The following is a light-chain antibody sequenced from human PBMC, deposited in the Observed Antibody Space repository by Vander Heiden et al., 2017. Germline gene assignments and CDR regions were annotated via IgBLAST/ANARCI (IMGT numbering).Light chain of an antibody. J-gene: IGLJ3*02. CDR3: CSYAGSSNWV. Sequence: QSALTQPASVSGSPGQSITIARTGTSRYVGSYNLVSWYQQHPGKAPKLMIYEVSKRPSGVSNRFSGSKSGNTASLTISGLQAEDEADYYCCSYAGSSNWVFGGGTKLTVL. V-gene: IGLV2-23*02. CDR2: EVS. CDR1: SRYVGSYNL.